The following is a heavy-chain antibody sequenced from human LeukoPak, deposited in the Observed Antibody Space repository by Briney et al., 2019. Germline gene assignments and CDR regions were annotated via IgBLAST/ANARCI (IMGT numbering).Heavy chain of an antibody. CDR2: IIPIFGTA. J-gene: IGHJ4*02. V-gene: IGHV1-69*13. CDR1: GGTFSSYA. D-gene: IGHD4-11*01. CDR3: ASGALMTTVTTYDY. Sequence: AASVKVSCKASGGTFSSYAISWVRQAPGQGLEWTGGIIPIFGTANYAQKFQGRVTITADESTSTAYMELSSLRSEDTAVYYCASGALMTTVTTYDYWGQGTLVTVSS.